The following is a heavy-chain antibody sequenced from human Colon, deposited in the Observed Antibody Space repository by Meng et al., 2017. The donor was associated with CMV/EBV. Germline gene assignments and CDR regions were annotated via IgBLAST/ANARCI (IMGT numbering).Heavy chain of an antibody. CDR1: GDSVSSNNW. CDR3: ASATEYKVDY. J-gene: IGHJ4*02. Sequence: SITCAVAGDSVSSNNWWTWVRQPPGKGLEWIGEFHHSGTTTHNPSLMSRISFSVDKSKNQVSLHLTTVTAADTAVYYCASATEYKVDYWGQGTLVTVSS. V-gene: IGHV4-4*02. CDR2: FHHSGTT. D-gene: IGHD6-6*01.